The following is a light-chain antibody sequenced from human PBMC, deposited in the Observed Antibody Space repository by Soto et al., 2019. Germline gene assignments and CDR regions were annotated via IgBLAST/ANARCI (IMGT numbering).Light chain of an antibody. V-gene: IGKV1-9*01. Sequence: IPLTQSPSSLSASVGDRVTITCRASQGISSCLAWYQQKPGKAPKLLIYAASTLQSGVPSRFSGSGSGTDFTLTISSLQPEDFATYYCQQLNSYLPITFGQGTRLEIK. CDR3: QQLNSYLPIT. CDR1: QGISSC. J-gene: IGKJ5*01. CDR2: AAS.